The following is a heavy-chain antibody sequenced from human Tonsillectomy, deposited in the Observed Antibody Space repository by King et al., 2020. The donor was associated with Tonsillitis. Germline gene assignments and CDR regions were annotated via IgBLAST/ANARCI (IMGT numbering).Heavy chain of an antibody. CDR1: GFTVSSNY. CDR3: ARGRGYSYRDYGMDV. V-gene: IGHV3-53*04. Sequence: EVQLVESGGGLVQPGGSLRLSCAASGFTVSSNYMNWVRQAPGKGLEWVSLLYSDDSTYYADSVKGRFTISRHKSKNTLFLQMNSLRTEDTAVYYCARGRGYSYRDYGMDVWGQGTTVAVSS. CDR2: LYSDDST. J-gene: IGHJ6*02. D-gene: IGHD5-18*01.